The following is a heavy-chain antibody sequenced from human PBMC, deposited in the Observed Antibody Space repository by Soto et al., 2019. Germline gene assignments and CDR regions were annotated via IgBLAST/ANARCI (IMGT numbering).Heavy chain of an antibody. CDR3: ARNSGNFRDFDY. D-gene: IGHD1-26*01. Sequence: PGGSLRLSCAASGFTFSTYDMRWVRQAPGKGLEWVSAISASGDRTYYAHSVKGRFTISRDSSKSTVYLQMDSLGAEDTAKYYCARNSGNFRDFDYWGQGALVTVSS. CDR2: ISASGDRT. J-gene: IGHJ4*02. CDR1: GFTFSTYD. V-gene: IGHV3-23*01.